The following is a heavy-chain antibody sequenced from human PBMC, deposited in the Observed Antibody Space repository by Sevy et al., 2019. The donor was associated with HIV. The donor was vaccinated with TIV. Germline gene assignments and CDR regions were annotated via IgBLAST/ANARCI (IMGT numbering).Heavy chain of an antibody. CDR1: GFTFSTYA. D-gene: IGHD5-12*01. CDR3: AKERTWDSGYDYYFDY. Sequence: GSLRLSCAASGFTFSTYAMSWVRQAPGEGLEWVSGMSGSGGSTYYADSVKGRFTISRDNSKNTLYLQMNSLRAEDTAKYYCAKERTWDSGYDYYFDYWGQGILVTVSS. J-gene: IGHJ4*02. V-gene: IGHV3-23*01. CDR2: MSGSGGST.